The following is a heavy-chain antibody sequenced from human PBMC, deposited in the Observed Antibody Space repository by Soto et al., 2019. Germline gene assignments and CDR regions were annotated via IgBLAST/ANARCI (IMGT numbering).Heavy chain of an antibody. CDR1: GYTLTELS. D-gene: IGHD2-2*03. V-gene: IGHV1-24*01. J-gene: IGHJ4*02. Sequence: ASVKVSCKVSGYTLTELSMHWVRQAPGKGLEWMGGFDPEDGETIYAQKFQGRVTITRDTSASTAYMELSSLRSEDTAVYYCARDGYCSSTSCYGTPVDYWGQGTLVTVSS. CDR3: ARDGYCSSTSCYGTPVDY. CDR2: FDPEDGET.